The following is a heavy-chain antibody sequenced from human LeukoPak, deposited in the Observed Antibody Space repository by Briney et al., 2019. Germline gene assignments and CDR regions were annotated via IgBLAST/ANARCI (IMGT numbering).Heavy chain of an antibody. D-gene: IGHD3-9*01. CDR3: ARVTVRYFDWLPRSHNWFDP. V-gene: IGHV3-7*01. Sequence: GGSLRLPCAASGFTFSNYWMTWVRQAPGKGLEWVANIKPDGSEKYYVDSVKGRFTISRDNAKKSLYLQMNSLRAEDTAVYYCARVTVRYFDWLPRSHNWFDPWGQGTLVTVSS. CDR2: IKPDGSEK. J-gene: IGHJ5*02. CDR1: GFTFSNYW.